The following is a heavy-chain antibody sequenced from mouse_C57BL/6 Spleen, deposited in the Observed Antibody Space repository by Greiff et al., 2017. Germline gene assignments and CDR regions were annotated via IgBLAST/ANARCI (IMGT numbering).Heavy chain of an antibody. D-gene: IGHD2-1*01. J-gene: IGHJ2*01. Sequence: VQLQQSGPELVKPGASVKIPCKASGYTFTDYNMDWVKQSHGKSLEWIGDINPNNGGTNYNQKFKGKATLTVDKSSSTAYMELRSLTSEDTAVYYCARGDGNWYYFDYWGQGTTLTVSS. CDR2: INPNNGGT. CDR1: GYTFTDYN. CDR3: ARGDGNWYYFDY. V-gene: IGHV1-18*01.